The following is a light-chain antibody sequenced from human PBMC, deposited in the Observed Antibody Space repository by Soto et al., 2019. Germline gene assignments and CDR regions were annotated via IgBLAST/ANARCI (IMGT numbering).Light chain of an antibody. CDR2: TNN. CDR1: NSNIGTNT. J-gene: IGLJ1*01. V-gene: IGLV1-44*01. CDR3: AAWDASLGAYV. Sequence: QSVLTQPPSASATPGQRVTISCSGSNSNIGTNTVNWYQQLLGTAPRLLIYTNNQRPSGVPQRFSGSKTGTSASLAIGGLQSEDGADYYCAAWDASLGAYVFGTGTKVTVL.